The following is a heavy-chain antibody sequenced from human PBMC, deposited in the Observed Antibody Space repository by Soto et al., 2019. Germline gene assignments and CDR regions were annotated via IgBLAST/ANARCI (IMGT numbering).Heavy chain of an antibody. Sequence: ASVKVCCKESGDTFTDYYMQWVRQAPGQGLEWMGWINPNSGGTNYAQKFQGWVTMTRDTSISTAYMELSRLRSDDTAVYYCARDQVVVAATPDYYYYYGMDVWGQGTTVTVSS. V-gene: IGHV1-2*04. CDR2: INPNSGGT. J-gene: IGHJ6*02. CDR3: ARDQVVVAATPDYYYYYGMDV. CDR1: GDTFTDYY. D-gene: IGHD2-15*01.